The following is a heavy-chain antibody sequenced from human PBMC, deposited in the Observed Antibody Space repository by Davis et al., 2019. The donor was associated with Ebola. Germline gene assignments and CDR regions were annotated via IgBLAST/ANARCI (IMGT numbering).Heavy chain of an antibody. CDR2: IKSDGSST. J-gene: IGHJ4*02. CDR3: ARNDYFAD. Sequence: HTGGSLRLSCAASGFSFSSYWMHWVRQVPGKGLVWVSRIKSDGSSTSYADSVKGRFTISRDNAKNTLYLQMNSLRVEDTAIYYCARNDYFADWGQGTLVTVS. CDR1: GFSFSSYW. V-gene: IGHV3-74*01.